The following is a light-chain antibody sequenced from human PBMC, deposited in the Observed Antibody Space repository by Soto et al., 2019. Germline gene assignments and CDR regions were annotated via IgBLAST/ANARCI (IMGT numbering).Light chain of an antibody. CDR1: QSISSW. Sequence: DIQMTQSPSTLSASVGDRVTITCRASQSISSWLAWYQQKPGKAPKLLIYKASSLESGVPSRFSGSGSGTEFTLTISSLQPEDFATYYCQQTSQTPKTFGQGTKVDIK. J-gene: IGKJ1*01. V-gene: IGKV1-5*03. CDR2: KAS. CDR3: QQTSQTPKT.